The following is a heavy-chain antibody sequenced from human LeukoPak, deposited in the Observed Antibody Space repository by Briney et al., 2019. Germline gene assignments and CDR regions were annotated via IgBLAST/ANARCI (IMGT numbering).Heavy chain of an antibody. V-gene: IGHV6-1*01. J-gene: IGHJ6*03. Sequence: SQTLSLTCAISGDSVSSNSAAWNWIRQSPSRGLEWLGRTYYRSKWYNDYAVSVKSRITINPDTSKNQFSLQLNSVTPEDTAVYYCARDVSGWYLVYYYYYYMDVWGKGTTVTISS. CDR1: GDSVSSNSAA. D-gene: IGHD6-19*01. CDR3: ARDVSGWYLVYYYYYYMDV. CDR2: TYYRSKWYN.